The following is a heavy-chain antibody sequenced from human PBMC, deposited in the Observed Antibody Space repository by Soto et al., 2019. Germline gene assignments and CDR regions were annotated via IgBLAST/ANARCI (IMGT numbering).Heavy chain of an antibody. CDR3: ARGVVATDSFDP. CDR2: IYYSGTT. D-gene: IGHD5-12*01. J-gene: IGHJ5*02. CDR1: GGSINSYY. V-gene: IGHV4-59*08. Sequence: SETLSLTCAVSGGSINSYYWSWIRQPPGRGLEWIGYIYYSGTTNYNPSLKSRVTISVDTSKNQFSLKLSSVTAADTAVYYCARGVVATDSFDPWGQGTLVTVSS.